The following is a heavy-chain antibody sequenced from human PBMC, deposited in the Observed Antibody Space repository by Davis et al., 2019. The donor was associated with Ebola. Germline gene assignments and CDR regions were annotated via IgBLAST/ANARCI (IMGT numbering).Heavy chain of an antibody. CDR1: GFTFSGSA. V-gene: IGHV3-73*01. Sequence: GESLKISCAASGFTFSGSAMHWVRQASGKGLEWVGRIRSKANSYATAYAASVKGRFTIPRDYSKNTAYLQMNSLKTEDTAVYYCSCYSIGNDYWGQGTLVTVSS. J-gene: IGHJ4*02. D-gene: IGHD2-15*01. CDR2: IRSKANSYAT. CDR3: SCYSIGNDY.